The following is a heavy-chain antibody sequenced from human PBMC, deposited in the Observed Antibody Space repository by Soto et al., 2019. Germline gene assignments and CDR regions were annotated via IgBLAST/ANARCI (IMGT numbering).Heavy chain of an antibody. J-gene: IGHJ4*02. CDR2: ISYDGSNK. CDR3: AKDGTYYYDSSSYYPTDY. CDR1: GFTFSSYG. V-gene: IGHV3-30*18. D-gene: IGHD3-22*01. Sequence: GGSLRLSCAASGFTFSSYGMHWVRQAPGKGLEWVAVISYDGSNKYYADSVKGRFTISRDNSKNTLYLQMNSLRAEDTAVYYCAKDGTYYYDSSSYYPTDYCGQGPLVAVCS.